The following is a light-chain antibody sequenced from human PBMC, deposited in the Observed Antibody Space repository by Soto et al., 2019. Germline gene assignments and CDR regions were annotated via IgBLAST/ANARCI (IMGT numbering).Light chain of an antibody. CDR1: SSDVGDGDF. J-gene: IGLJ3*02. CDR3: CSYTRSYTWV. V-gene: IGLV2-14*01. CDR2: KVS. Sequence: QSALTQPASVSGSPRQSITISCTGTSSDVGDGDFVSWYQQRPGNAPKLMIYKVSNRPSGVSNRFSGSKSGNTASLTISGLQAEDEADYHCCSYTRSYTWVFGGGTKLTVL.